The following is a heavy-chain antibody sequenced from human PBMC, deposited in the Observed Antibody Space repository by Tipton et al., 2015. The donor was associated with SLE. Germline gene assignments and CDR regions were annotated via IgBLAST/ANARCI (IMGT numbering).Heavy chain of an antibody. J-gene: IGHJ3*02. CDR2: ISSSSSYI. D-gene: IGHD2-15*01. Sequence: SLRLSCAASGFTFSSYSMNWVRQAPGKGLEWVSSISSSSSYIYYADSVKGRFTISRDNAKNSPYLQMNSLRAEDTAVYYCAGGGVVVAATLAFDIWGQGTMVTVSS. CDR1: GFTFSSYS. V-gene: IGHV3-21*01. CDR3: AGGGVVVAATLAFDI.